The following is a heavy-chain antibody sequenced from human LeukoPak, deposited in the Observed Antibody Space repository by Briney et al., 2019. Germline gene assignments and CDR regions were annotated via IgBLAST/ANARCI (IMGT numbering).Heavy chain of an antibody. D-gene: IGHD3-3*01. CDR2: ISTHNDNT. V-gene: IGHV1-18*01. CDR1: GYTFTSYG. CDR3: ARNGCYDFWSGYYRCFDY. Sequence: ASVKVSCKGSGYTFTSYGISWVRQAPGQGLEWMGWISTHNDNTNYAQKLQDRVTMTTDTSASTAYVELRSLRSDDTAVYYCARNGCYDFWSGYYRCFDYWGQGTLVTVSS. J-gene: IGHJ4*02.